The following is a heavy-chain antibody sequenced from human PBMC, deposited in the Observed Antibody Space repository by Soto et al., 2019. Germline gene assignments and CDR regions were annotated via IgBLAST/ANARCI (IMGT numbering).Heavy chain of an antibody. Sequence: TSETLSLTCAVYGGSFSGYYWSWIRQPPGKGLEWIGEINHSGSTNYNPSLKSRVTISVDTSKNQFSLKLSSVTAADTAVYYCAREGVGDFWSGYYRYYYMDVWAKGTTVTVS. D-gene: IGHD3-3*01. CDR3: AREGVGDFWSGYYRYYYMDV. V-gene: IGHV4-34*01. CDR1: GGSFSGYY. CDR2: INHSGST. J-gene: IGHJ6*03.